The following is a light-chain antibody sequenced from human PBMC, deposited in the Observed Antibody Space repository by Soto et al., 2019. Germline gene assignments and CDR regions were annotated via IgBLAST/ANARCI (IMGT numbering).Light chain of an antibody. J-gene: IGLJ2*01. CDR3: ATWDRSLSVGV. V-gene: IGLV1-51*01. CDR2: DND. Sequence: QSALTQPPSVSAAPGQKVTISCSGSSSNIGNNYVFWYQQLPGTAPKLLIYDNDKRPSGIPDRFSGSKSGTSATLGITGLQTGDEADYYCATWDRSLSVGVFGGGIKLTVL. CDR1: SSNIGNNY.